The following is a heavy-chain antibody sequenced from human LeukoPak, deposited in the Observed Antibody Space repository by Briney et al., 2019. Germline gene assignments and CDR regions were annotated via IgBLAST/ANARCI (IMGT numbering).Heavy chain of an antibody. CDR1: GGSFSGYY. CDR3: ARPRGGLTSYFDY. Sequence: PSETLSLTCAVYGGSFSGYYWSWIRQPPGKGLEWIGEINHSGSTNYNPSLKSRVTISVDTSKNQFSLKLSSVTAADTAVYYCARPRGGLTSYFDYWGQGTLVTVSS. J-gene: IGHJ4*02. V-gene: IGHV4-34*01. D-gene: IGHD2-21*02. CDR2: INHSGST.